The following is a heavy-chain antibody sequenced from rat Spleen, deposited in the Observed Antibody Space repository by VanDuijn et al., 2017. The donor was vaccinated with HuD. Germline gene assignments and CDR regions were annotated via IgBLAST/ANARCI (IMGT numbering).Heavy chain of an antibody. Sequence: QVQLKESGPGLVQPSQTLSLTCTVSGFSLTSHHVSWVRQPPGKGLEWLGLIWTGGSTAYNSLLKSRLTISRDTSKSQVFLKMNSLQTEDTATYYCARLGGLWRGTYDVMDAWGQGASVTVSS. CDR1: GFSLTSHH. CDR3: ARLGGLWRGTYDVMDA. J-gene: IGHJ4*01. D-gene: IGHD4-3*01. CDR2: IWTGGST. V-gene: IGHV2-43*01.